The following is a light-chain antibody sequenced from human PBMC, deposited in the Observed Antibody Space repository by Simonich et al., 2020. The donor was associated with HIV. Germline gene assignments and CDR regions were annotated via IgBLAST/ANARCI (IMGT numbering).Light chain of an antibody. Sequence: DVVMTQSPLSLPVTLGQPASISCRSSQSLVHSDGNTYLHWFQQRPGQSPRRLIHKVSNRDSGVPDRFSGSGSGTDFTLTISSLQAEDVAVYYCQQHYSAPFTFGGGTKVEIK. CDR2: KVS. CDR3: QQHYSAPFT. J-gene: IGKJ4*01. V-gene: IGKV2-30*02. CDR1: QSLVHSDGNTY.